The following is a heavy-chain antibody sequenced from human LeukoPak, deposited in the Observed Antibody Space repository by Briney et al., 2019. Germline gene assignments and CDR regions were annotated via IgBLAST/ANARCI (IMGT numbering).Heavy chain of an antibody. CDR2: IYNSGST. CDR3: ARDKGPYWYFDL. J-gene: IGHJ2*01. Sequence: KPSETLSLTCAVSDGSITSYYWNWLRQPPGKGLEWIGNIYNSGSTDYNPSLKSRVTISVNLSKNQISLKLTSVTVADTALYYCARDKGPYWYFDLWGRGTLVTVSS. CDR1: DGSITSYY. V-gene: IGHV4-59*01.